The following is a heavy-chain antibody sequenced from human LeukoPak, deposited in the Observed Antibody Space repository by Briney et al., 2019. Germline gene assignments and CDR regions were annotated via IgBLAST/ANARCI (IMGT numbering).Heavy chain of an antibody. CDR3: AKMRGSYLDAFDI. CDR1: GFTFSSYG. Sequence: PGGSLRLSCAASGFTFSSYGMHWVRQAPGKGLEWVAFIRYDGSNKYYADSVKGRFTISRDNSKNTLYLQMNSLRAEDTAVYYCAKMRGSYLDAFDIWGQGTMVTVSS. D-gene: IGHD1-26*01. J-gene: IGHJ3*02. CDR2: IRYDGSNK. V-gene: IGHV3-30*02.